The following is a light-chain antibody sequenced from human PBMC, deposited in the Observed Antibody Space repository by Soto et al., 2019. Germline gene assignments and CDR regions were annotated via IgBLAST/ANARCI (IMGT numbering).Light chain of an antibody. CDR2: DAS. CDR1: QSISNW. CDR3: QQYNSYSYT. V-gene: IGKV1-5*01. J-gene: IGKJ2*01. Sequence: DIQMTQSPSTLSASVGDRVTITCRASQSISNWLAWYQQKPGKAPKLLIYDASSLESGVPSRFSGSGSGTEFTLTISSLQRDDFATYYCQQYNSYSYTFGQGTKLEIK.